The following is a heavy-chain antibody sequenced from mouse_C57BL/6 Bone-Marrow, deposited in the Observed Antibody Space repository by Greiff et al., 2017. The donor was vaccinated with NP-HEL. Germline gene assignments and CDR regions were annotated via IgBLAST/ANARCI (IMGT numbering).Heavy chain of an antibody. J-gene: IGHJ4*01. CDR2: INPYNGDT. D-gene: IGHD1-1*01. CDR1: GYSFTGYF. Sequence: VQLQQSGPELVKPGASVKISCKASGYSFTGYFMNWVMQSHGKSLEWIGRINPYNGDTFYNQKFKGKATLTVDKSSSTAHMELRSLTSEDSAVYYCARWHYGSSYDYYAMDYWGQGTSVTVSS. CDR3: ARWHYGSSYDYYAMDY. V-gene: IGHV1-20*01.